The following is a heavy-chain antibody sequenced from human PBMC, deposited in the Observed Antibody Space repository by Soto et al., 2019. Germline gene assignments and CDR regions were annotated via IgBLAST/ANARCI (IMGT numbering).Heavy chain of an antibody. CDR3: ARSSYYYYYGMDV. CDR2: IGTAGDP. V-gene: IGHV3-13*05. Sequence: GGSLRLSCAASGFTFSSYDMHWVRQATGKGLEWVSAIGTAGDPYYPGSVKGRFTISRENAKNSLYLQMNSLRAGDTAVYYCARSSYYYYYGMDVWGQGTTVTVSS. J-gene: IGHJ6*02. CDR1: GFTFSSYD.